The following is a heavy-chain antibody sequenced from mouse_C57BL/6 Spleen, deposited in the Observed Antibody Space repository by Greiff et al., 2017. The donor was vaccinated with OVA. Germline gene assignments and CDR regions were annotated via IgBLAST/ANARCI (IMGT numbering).Heavy chain of an antibody. V-gene: IGHV3-6*01. D-gene: IGHD2-4*01. CDR1: GYSITSGYY. CDR3: ARELYYDYDGDYYYAMDY. Sequence: EVKLQESGPGLVKPSQSLSLTCSVTGYSITSGYYWNWIRQFPGNKLEWMGYISYDGSNNYNPSLKNRISITRDTSKNQFFLKLNSVTTEDTATYYCARELYYDYDGDYYYAMDYWGQGTSVTVSS. J-gene: IGHJ4*01. CDR2: ISYDGSN.